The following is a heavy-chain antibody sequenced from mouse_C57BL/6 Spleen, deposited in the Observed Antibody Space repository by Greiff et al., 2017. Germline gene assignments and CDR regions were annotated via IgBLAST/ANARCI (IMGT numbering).Heavy chain of an antibody. J-gene: IGHJ2*01. CDR1: GYTFTSYW. CDR3: ARGGPTVVATLDY. CDR2: IDPSDSYT. D-gene: IGHD1-1*01. V-gene: IGHV1-50*01. Sequence: QVQLKQPGAELVKPGASVKLSCKASGYTFTSYWMQWVKQRPGQGLEWIGEIDPSDSYTNYNQKFKGKATLTVDTSSSTAYMQLSSLTSEDSAVYYCARGGPTVVATLDYWGQGTTLTVSS.